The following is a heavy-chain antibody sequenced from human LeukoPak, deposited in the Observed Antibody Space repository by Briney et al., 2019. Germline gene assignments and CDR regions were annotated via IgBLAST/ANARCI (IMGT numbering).Heavy chain of an antibody. Sequence: KPGGSLRLSCAPSGFTFSSYSMNWVRQAPGKGLEWVSSISSSSSYIYYADSVKGRFTISRDNAKNSLYLQMNSLRAEDTAVYYCATELMITFGGVIVDYWGQGTLVTVSS. CDR3: ATELMITFGGVIVDY. CDR2: ISSSSSYI. V-gene: IGHV3-21*01. CDR1: GFTFSSYS. D-gene: IGHD3-16*02. J-gene: IGHJ4*02.